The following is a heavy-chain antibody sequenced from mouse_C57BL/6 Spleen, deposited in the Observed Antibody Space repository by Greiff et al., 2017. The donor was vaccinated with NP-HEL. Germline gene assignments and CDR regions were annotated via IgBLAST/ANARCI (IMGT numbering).Heavy chain of an antibody. J-gene: IGHJ4*01. CDR1: GYAFSSSW. D-gene: IGHD1-1*02. CDR3: ARFYYEGFYYAMDY. Sequence: QVQLQQSGPELVKPGASVKISCKASGYAFSSSWMNWVKQRPGKGLEWIGRIYPGDGDTNYNGKFKGKATLTADKSSSTAYMQLSSLTSEDSAVYFCARFYYEGFYYAMDYWGQGTSVTVSS. V-gene: IGHV1-82*01. CDR2: IYPGDGDT.